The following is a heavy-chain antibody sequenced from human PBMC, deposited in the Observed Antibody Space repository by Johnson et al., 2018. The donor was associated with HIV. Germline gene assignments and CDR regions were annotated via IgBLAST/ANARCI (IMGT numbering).Heavy chain of an antibody. V-gene: IGHV3-66*02. J-gene: IGHJ3*01. CDR2: IYSGGST. CDR3: AREDSSGYFDGFDV. CDR1: GFTVRSNY. D-gene: IGHD3-22*01. Sequence: VQLVESGGGLVQPGGSLRLSCAASGFTVRSNYMSWVRQAPGKGLEWVSLIYSGGSTYYADSVKGRFTISRDNSKNTMYLQMNSLRAEDTAVYYCAREDSSGYFDGFDVWGQGTMVTVSS.